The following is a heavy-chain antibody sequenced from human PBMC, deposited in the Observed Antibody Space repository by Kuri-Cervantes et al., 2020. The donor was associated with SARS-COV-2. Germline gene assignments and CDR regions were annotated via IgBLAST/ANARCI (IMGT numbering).Heavy chain of an antibody. CDR3: ARGGKTIYNWFDP. V-gene: IGHV4-38-2*01. CDR2: IYHDGTT. J-gene: IGHJ5*02. D-gene: IGHD3-16*01. Sequence: SETLSLTCVVSGYSITTEHYWGWIRQSPGKRLEWIGNIYHDGTTYYNPSLNSRVTLSMYTSTNEFSLELQSVTAAVTAIYYCARGGKTIYNWFDPWGPGTLVTVSS. CDR1: GYSITTEHY.